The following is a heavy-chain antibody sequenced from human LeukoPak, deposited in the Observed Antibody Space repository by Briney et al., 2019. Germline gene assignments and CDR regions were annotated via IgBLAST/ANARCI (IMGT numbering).Heavy chain of an antibody. J-gene: IGHJ5*02. Sequence: PGGSLRLSCAASGSTVSSNYMSWVRQAPGKGLEWVSVIYSGGSTYYADSVKGRFTISRDNSKSTLYLQMNSLRAEDTAVYYCARVVGYSGYDNWFDPWGQGTLVTVSS. V-gene: IGHV3-66*01. CDR1: GSTVSSNY. CDR2: IYSGGST. CDR3: ARVVGYSGYDNWFDP. D-gene: IGHD5-12*01.